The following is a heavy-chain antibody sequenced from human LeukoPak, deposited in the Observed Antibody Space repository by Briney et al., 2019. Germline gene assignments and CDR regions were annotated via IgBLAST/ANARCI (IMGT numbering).Heavy chain of an antibody. Sequence: GGSLRLSCAASGFTLSTYDMHWVRHTPGKGLEWVSAIGFAGDTYYLGSVRGRFTISRGNAKNSLYLQMNSLRADDTAVYYCARLYEGFDPWGQGTLVTVSS. D-gene: IGHD3-16*02. CDR2: IGFAGDT. V-gene: IGHV3-13*01. CDR1: GFTLSTYD. CDR3: ARLYEGFDP. J-gene: IGHJ5*02.